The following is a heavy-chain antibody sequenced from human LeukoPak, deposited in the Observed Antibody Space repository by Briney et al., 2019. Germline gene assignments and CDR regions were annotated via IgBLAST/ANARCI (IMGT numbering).Heavy chain of an antibody. CDR2: IWYDGSNK. CDR1: GFTFSSYG. Sequence: GGSLRLSCAAPGFTFSSYGMHWVRQAPGKGLEWVAVIWYDGSNKYYADSVKGRFTISRDNSKNTLYLQMNSLRAEDTAVYYCARDQDDSSGYRSHIMIYWGQGTLVTVSS. J-gene: IGHJ4*02. V-gene: IGHV3-33*01. CDR3: ARDQDDSSGYRSHIMIY. D-gene: IGHD3-22*01.